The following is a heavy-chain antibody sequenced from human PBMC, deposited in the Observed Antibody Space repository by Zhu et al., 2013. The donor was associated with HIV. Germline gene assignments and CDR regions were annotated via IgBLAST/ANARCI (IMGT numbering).Heavy chain of an antibody. Sequence: QVQLVQSGAEVKKPGSSVKVSCKASGGTFSSYAISWVRQAPGQGLEWMGGIIPIFGTANYAQKFQGRVTITADESTSTAYMELSSLRSEDTAVYYCARGEWELLRVTFMTSYWGQGTLVTVSS. CDR3: ARGEWELLRVTFMTSY. D-gene: IGHD1-26*01. CDR1: GGTFSSYA. J-gene: IGHJ4*02. CDR2: IIPIFGTA. V-gene: IGHV1-69*01.